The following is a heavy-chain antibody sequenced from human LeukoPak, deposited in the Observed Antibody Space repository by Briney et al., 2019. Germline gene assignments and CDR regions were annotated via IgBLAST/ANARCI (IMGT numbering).Heavy chain of an antibody. Sequence: GGSLRLSCAASGFTFSSYGMRWVPPAPGKGVGWVSAISGSGGSTYYADPVKGRFTISRDNSKNTLYLQMNSLRDEAAAVYYCAKGIVVVKIYYFDYWGQGTLVTVSS. CDR3: AKGIVVVKIYYFDY. V-gene: IGHV3-23*01. CDR2: ISGSGGST. J-gene: IGHJ4*02. CDR1: GFTFSSYG. D-gene: IGHD3-22*01.